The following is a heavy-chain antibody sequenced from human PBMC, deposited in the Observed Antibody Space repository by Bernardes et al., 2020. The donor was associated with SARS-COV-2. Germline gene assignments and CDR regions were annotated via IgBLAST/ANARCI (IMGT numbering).Heavy chain of an antibody. V-gene: IGHV3-7*03. Sequence: GGSLRLSCAVSGFTFSSYWMNWVRQAPGKGLEWVANIKQDGSEKHYVDSVKGRFTISRDNAKNSLYLQMNSLRVEDTAVYYCAADLVGRYFDPLFTPTDYWGQGTLVTVSS. CDR3: AADLVGRYFDPLFTPTDY. D-gene: IGHD3-9*01. CDR2: IKQDGSEK. CDR1: GFTFSSYW. J-gene: IGHJ4*02.